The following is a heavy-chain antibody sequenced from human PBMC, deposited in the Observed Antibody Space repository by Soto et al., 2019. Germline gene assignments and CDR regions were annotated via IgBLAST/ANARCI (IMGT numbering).Heavy chain of an antibody. J-gene: IGHJ2*01. CDR1: GGSISSSSYY. CDR2: IYYSGST. V-gene: IGHV4-39*01. Sequence: QLQLQESGPGLVKPSETLSLTCTVSGGSISSSSYYWGWIRQPPGKGLEWIGSIYYSGSTYYNPSLKSRVTISVDTSKNQFSLKLSSVTAADTAVYYCARRSGYSCYDPWYFDLWGRGTLVTVSS. D-gene: IGHD5-12*01. CDR3: ARRSGYSCYDPWYFDL.